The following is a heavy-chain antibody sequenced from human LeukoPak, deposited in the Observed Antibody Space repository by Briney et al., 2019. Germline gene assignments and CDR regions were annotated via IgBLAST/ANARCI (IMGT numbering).Heavy chain of an antibody. CDR2: ISGSGGGT. V-gene: IGHV3-23*01. J-gene: IGHJ4*02. Sequence: PGGSLRLSCAASGFTFSSYAMSWVRQAPEKGLEWVSTISGSGGGTYYADSVKGRFTISRDNSKNTMYLQMNSLRAEDTAVYYCARDLGYCTNGVCHTRFDYWGQGTLVAVSS. CDR1: GFTFSSYA. D-gene: IGHD2-8*01. CDR3: ARDLGYCTNGVCHTRFDY.